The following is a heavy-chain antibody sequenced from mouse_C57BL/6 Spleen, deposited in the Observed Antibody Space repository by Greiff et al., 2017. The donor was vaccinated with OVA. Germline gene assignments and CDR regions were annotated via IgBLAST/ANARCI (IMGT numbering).Heavy chain of an antibody. Sequence: EVQLVESGGGLVKPGGSLKLSCAASGFTFSSYAMSWVRQTPEKRLEWVATISDGGSYTYYPDNVKGRFTISRDNAKNNLYLQLSHLEAEDTALYYCAKEGERGCAYWGQGTLVTVSA. CDR1: GFTFSSYA. CDR2: ISDGGSYT. J-gene: IGHJ3*01. CDR3: AKEGERGCAY. V-gene: IGHV5-4*01.